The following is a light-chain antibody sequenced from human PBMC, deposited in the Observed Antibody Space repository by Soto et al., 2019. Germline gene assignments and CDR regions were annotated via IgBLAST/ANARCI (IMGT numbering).Light chain of an antibody. Sequence: EIVLTQSPGILSLSPGERATLSCRASLSVTSNYLAWYQQKPGQAPRLLIYSASTRATGIPDRFRGSGSGTDFTLTITRLEPDDFAMYYCQQYGSSSTFGQGTRLEIK. CDR3: QQYGSSST. CDR1: LSVTSNY. CDR2: SAS. J-gene: IGKJ5*01. V-gene: IGKV3-20*01.